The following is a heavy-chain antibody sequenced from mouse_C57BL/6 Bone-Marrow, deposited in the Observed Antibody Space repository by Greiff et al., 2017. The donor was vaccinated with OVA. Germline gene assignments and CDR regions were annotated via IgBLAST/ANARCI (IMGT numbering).Heavy chain of an antibody. CDR2: IDPSDSET. CDR1: GYTFTSYW. CDR3: ARKDVGWFAY. J-gene: IGHJ3*01. Sequence: QVQLQQPGAELVRPGSSVKLSCKASGYTFTSYWMHWVKQRPIPGLEWIGNIDPSDSETHYNQKFKDKATLTVDKSSSTAYMQLSSLTSEDSAVYYCARKDVGWFAYWGQGTLVTVSA. V-gene: IGHV1-52*01. D-gene: IGHD3-3*01.